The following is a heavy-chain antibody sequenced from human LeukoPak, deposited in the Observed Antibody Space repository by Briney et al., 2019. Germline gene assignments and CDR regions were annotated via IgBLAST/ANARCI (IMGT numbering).Heavy chain of an antibody. CDR3: TRQQLDAFDI. J-gene: IGHJ3*02. D-gene: IGHD6-13*01. Sequence: GGSLRLSCAASGFTFSSYWMHWVRQAPGKGLVWVSRINSDGSSTTYADSVKGRFTISRDNAKNTLSLQMNSLRAEDTAVYYCTRQQLDAFDIWGPGTMVTVSS. CDR1: GFTFSSYW. V-gene: IGHV3-74*01. CDR2: INSDGSST.